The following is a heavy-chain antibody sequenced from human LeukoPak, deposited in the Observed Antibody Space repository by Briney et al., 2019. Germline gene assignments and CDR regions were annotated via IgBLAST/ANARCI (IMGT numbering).Heavy chain of an antibody. CDR3: ARAPFGDAFDI. D-gene: IGHD3-10*01. J-gene: IGHJ3*02. Sequence: PSETLSLTCAVSGYSISSGYYWGWIRQPPGKGLEWIGSIYHSGSTYYNPSLKSRVTISVDTSKNQFSLKLSSVTAADTAVYYCARAPFGDAFDIWGLGTMVTVSS. V-gene: IGHV4-38-2*01. CDR1: GYSISSGYY. CDR2: IYHSGST.